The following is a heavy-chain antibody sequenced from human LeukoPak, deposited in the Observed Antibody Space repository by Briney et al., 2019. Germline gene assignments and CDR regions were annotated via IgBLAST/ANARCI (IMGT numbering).Heavy chain of an antibody. CDR3: ARSSKTQWLSPGDGFDI. J-gene: IGHJ3*02. D-gene: IGHD6-19*01. CDR1: GGLFSGYY. Sequence: SETLSLTCAVYGGLFSGYYWSWIRQPPGKGLEWIGEINHSGSTNYNPSLRSRVTISVDTSKNQFSLKFTSMTAADTAVYYCARSSKTQWLSPGDGFDIWGRGTLVTVSS. CDR2: INHSGST. V-gene: IGHV4-34*01.